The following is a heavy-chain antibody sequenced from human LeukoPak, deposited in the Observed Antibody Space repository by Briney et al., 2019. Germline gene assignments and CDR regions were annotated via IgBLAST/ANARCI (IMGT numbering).Heavy chain of an antibody. CDR2: ISSSGSTI. V-gene: IGHV3-48*03. CDR3: ARDSGGSQYHAFDY. CDR1: GFTFSSYE. D-gene: IGHD2-15*01. J-gene: IGHJ4*02. Sequence: GGSLRLSCAASGFTFSSYEMNWVRQAPGKGLEWVSYISSSGSTIYYADSVKGRFTISRDNAKNSLYLQMNSLRAEGTAVYYCARDSGGSQYHAFDYWGQGTLVTVSS.